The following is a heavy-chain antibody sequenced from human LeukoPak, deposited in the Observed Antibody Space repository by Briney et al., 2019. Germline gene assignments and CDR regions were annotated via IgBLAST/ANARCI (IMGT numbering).Heavy chain of an antibody. V-gene: IGHV1-2*06. CDR3: ARDRARSYYDSSGYYYVISVAFDI. CDR1: GYTFTGYY. D-gene: IGHD3-22*01. CDR2: INPNSGGT. Sequence: ASVKVSCKASGYTFTGYYMHWVRQAPGQGLEWMGRINPNSGGTNYAQKFQGRVTMTRDTSISTAYMELSRLRSDDTAVYYCARDRARSYYDSSGYYYVISVAFDIWGQGTMVTVSS. J-gene: IGHJ3*02.